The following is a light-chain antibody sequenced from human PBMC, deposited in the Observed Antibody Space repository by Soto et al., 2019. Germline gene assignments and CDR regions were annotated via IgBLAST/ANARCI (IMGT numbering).Light chain of an antibody. V-gene: IGKV3-20*01. CDR1: QSVSSSY. Sequence: EIVLTQSPGTLSLSPGERATLSCRASQSVSSSYLAWYQQKPGQAPRLLIYDASSRATGIPNRFSGSGSGTDFDLTIRRLEPEDFAVYYCQQYGSSSYTFGQGTKLEIK. CDR2: DAS. J-gene: IGKJ2*01. CDR3: QQYGSSSYT.